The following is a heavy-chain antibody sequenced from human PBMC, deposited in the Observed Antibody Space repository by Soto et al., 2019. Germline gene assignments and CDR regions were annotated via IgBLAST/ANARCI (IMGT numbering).Heavy chain of an antibody. CDR1: GYTFTSYD. CDR2: MNPNSGNT. D-gene: IGHD3-9*01. J-gene: IGHJ4*02. V-gene: IGHV1-8*01. Sequence: QVQLVQSGAEVKKPGASVKVSCKASGYTFTSYDINWVRQATGQGLEWMGWMNPNSGNTGYAQKFQGRVTMTRNTSISTAHMELSSLRSEDTAVYYCARGTWGLRYFDWLETTDYYFDYWGQGTLVTVSS. CDR3: ARGTWGLRYFDWLETTDYYFDY.